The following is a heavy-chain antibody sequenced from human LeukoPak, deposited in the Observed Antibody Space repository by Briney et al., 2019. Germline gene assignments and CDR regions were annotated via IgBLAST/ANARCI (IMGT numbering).Heavy chain of an antibody. CDR3: ARGGEYCSSTSCYNDAFDI. Sequence: ASVKVSCKASGYTFTSYGISWVRQAPGQGLEWMGWISAYNGNTNYAQKLQGRVTMTTDTSTSTAYMELRSLRSDDTAVYYCARGGEYCSSTSCYNDAFDIWGQGTMVTVSS. CDR2: ISAYNGNT. J-gene: IGHJ3*02. CDR1: GYTFTSYG. D-gene: IGHD2-2*02. V-gene: IGHV1-18*01.